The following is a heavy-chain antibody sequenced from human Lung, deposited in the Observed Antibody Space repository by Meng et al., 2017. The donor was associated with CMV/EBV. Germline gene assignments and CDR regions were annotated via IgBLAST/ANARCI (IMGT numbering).Heavy chain of an antibody. CDR1: GYTFTGYY. Sequence: ASVXVSXKASGYTFTGYYIHWVRQAPGQGLEWMGWINPNSGGTNYAQKFQGRVTMTRDTSISTAYMELSRLRSDDTAVYFCARARGTTAASGTNWFDPWGQRTLVTVSS. J-gene: IGHJ5*02. CDR3: ARARGTTAASGTNWFDP. D-gene: IGHD6-13*01. CDR2: INPNSGGT. V-gene: IGHV1-2*02.